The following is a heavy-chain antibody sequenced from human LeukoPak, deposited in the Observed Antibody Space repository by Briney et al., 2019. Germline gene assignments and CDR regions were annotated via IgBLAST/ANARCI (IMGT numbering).Heavy chain of an antibody. Sequence: GGSLRLSCAASGFTFSSYGMHWVRQAPGKGLEWVTIISYDGSNKYYADSVKGRFTISRDNSKNTLYLQMNSLRTEDTAVYYCARGDKQLVFNRNKGGFDPWGQGTLVTVSS. CDR3: ARGDKQLVFNRNKGGFDP. CDR1: GFTFSSYG. J-gene: IGHJ5*02. CDR2: ISYDGSNK. D-gene: IGHD6-13*01. V-gene: IGHV3-30*19.